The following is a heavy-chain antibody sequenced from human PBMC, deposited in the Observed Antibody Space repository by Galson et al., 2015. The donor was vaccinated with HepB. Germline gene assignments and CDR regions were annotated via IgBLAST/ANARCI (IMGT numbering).Heavy chain of an antibody. J-gene: IGHJ4*02. CDR1: GFTFSSYA. Sequence: SLRLSCAASGFTFSSYAMHWVRQAPGKGLEWVAVISYDGSNKYYADSVKGRFTISRDNSKNTLYLQMNSLRAEDTAVYYCARGGQTYYYDSSGYYYFDYWGQGTLVTVPS. CDR3: ARGGQTYYYDSSGYYYFDY. D-gene: IGHD3-22*01. CDR2: ISYDGSNK. V-gene: IGHV3-30*04.